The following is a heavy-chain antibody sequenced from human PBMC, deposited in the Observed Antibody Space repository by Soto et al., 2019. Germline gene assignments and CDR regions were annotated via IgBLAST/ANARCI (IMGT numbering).Heavy chain of an antibody. CDR2: IYYSGST. D-gene: IGHD3-22*01. J-gene: IGHJ5*02. Sequence: PSETLSLTCTVSGGSISSSSYYWGWIRQPPGKGLEWIGSIYYSGSTYYNPSLKSRVTISVDTSKNQFSLKLSSVTAADTAVYYCARHSRSRYYDSSGPLGDWFDPWGQGTRVTVSS. CDR3: ARHSRSRYYDSSGPLGDWFDP. V-gene: IGHV4-39*01. CDR1: GGSISSSSYY.